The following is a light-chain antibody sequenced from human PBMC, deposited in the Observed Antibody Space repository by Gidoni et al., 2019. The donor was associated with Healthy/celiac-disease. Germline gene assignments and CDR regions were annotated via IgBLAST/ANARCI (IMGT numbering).Light chain of an antibody. CDR3: SSYTSSSTLDV. CDR2: DVS. J-gene: IGLJ3*02. V-gene: IGLV2-14*03. Sequence: QSALTQPASVSRSPGQSITISCTGTSSDVGGYNYVSWSQQHPGKAPKLMIYDVSNRPSGVSNRFSGSKSGNTASLTISGLQAEDEAEYYCSSYTSSSTLDVFGGGTKLTVL. CDR1: SSDVGGYNY.